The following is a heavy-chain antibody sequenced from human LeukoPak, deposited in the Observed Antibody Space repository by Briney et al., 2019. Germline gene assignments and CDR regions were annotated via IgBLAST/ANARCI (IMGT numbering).Heavy chain of an antibody. J-gene: IGHJ4*02. Sequence: SETLSLTCAVYGGSFSGYYWGWIRQPPGKGLEWIGEINHSGSTNYNPSLKRRVTISVDTSKNQFSLKLSSVTAAATAVYYCARRSHAVDTAMGGLDYYFDYWGQGTLVTVSS. V-gene: IGHV4-34*01. D-gene: IGHD5-18*01. CDR3: ARRSHAVDTAMGGLDYYFDY. CDR2: INHSGST. CDR1: GGSFSGYY.